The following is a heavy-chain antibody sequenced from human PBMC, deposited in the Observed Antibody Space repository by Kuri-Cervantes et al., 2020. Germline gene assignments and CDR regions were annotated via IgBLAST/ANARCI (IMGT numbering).Heavy chain of an antibody. CDR2: MNPKSGNT. D-gene: IGHD5-24*01. V-gene: IGHV1-8*02. J-gene: IGHJ3*02. CDR3: ARTGGDGYTSDEAFDI. Sequence: ASVKVSCKASGYTFTSYDINWVRQATGQGLEWMGWMNPKSGNTGYAQKFQGRVTMTRDTSMSTAYMELSSLRSEDTAVYYCARTGGDGYTSDEAFDIWGQGTMVTVSS. CDR1: GYTFTSYD.